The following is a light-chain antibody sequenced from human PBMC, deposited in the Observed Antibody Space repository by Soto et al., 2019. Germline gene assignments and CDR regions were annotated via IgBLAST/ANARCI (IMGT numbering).Light chain of an antibody. CDR3: ETWDSNTHV. CDR1: SGHSSYI. CDR2: LEGSGSY. Sequence: QPVLTQSSSASASLGSSVKLTCTLSSGHSSYIIAWHQQQPGKAPRYLVKLEGSGSYNKGSGVPDRFSGSSSGADRYLTISNLQSEDEADYYCETWDSNTHVFGTGTKLTVL. V-gene: IGLV4-60*03. J-gene: IGLJ1*01.